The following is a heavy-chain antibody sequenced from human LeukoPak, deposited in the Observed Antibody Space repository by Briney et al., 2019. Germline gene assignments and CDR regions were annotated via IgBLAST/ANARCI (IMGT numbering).Heavy chain of an antibody. D-gene: IGHD6-19*01. CDR3: ARVRSSGWYPIDY. CDR2: ISSSSSYI. Sequence: GGSLRLSCAASGFTFSSYSMNWVRQVPGKGLERVSSISSSSSYIYYADSVKGRFTISRDNAKNSLYLQMNSLRAEDTAVYYCARVRSSGWYPIDYWGQGTLVTVSS. V-gene: IGHV3-21*01. J-gene: IGHJ4*02. CDR1: GFTFSSYS.